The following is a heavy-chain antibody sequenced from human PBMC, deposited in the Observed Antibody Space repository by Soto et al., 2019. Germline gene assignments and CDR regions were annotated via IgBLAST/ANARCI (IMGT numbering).Heavy chain of an antibody. V-gene: IGHV3-21*01. CDR1: GFTFSSYS. Sequence: LRLSCAASGFTFSSYSMNWVRQAPGKGLEWVSSISSSSSYIYYADSVKGRFTISRDNAKNSLYLQMNSLRAEDTAVYYCARDSIAAAGYYYYYGMDVWGQGTTVTVSS. D-gene: IGHD6-13*01. J-gene: IGHJ6*02. CDR2: ISSSSSYI. CDR3: ARDSIAAAGYYYYYGMDV.